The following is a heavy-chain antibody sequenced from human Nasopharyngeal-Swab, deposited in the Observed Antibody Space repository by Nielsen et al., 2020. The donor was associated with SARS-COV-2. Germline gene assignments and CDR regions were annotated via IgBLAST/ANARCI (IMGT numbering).Heavy chain of an antibody. CDR2: ISSSSSYI. Sequence: GESLKISCAASGFTFSSYSMNWVRQAPGKGLEWVSSISSSSSYIYYADSVKGRFTISRDNAKNSLHLQMNSLRAEDTAVYYCARDRTNDYYYYMDVWGKGTTVTVSS. J-gene: IGHJ6*03. CDR3: ARDRTNDYYYYMDV. V-gene: IGHV3-21*01. CDR1: GFTFSSYS. D-gene: IGHD1-1*01.